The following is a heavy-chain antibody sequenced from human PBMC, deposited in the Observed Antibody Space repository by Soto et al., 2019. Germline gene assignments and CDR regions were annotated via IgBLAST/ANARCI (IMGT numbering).Heavy chain of an antibody. V-gene: IGHV3-9*01. J-gene: IGHJ5*02. D-gene: IGHD6-13*01. CDR3: AKDGHSSSWYPLRHNWFDP. CDR2: ISWNSGSI. Sequence: EVQLVESGGGLVQPGRSLRLSCAASGFTLDDYAMHWVRQAPGKGLEWVSGISWNSGSIGYADSVKGRFTISRDNAKNSLYLQMNSLRAEDTALYYCAKDGHSSSWYPLRHNWFDPWGQGTLVTVSS. CDR1: GFTLDDYA.